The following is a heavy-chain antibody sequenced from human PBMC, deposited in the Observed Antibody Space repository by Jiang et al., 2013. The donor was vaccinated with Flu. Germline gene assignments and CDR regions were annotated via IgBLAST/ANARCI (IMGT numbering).Heavy chain of an antibody. CDR3: ARGVGGYNYGYILY. CDR1: GGTFSSYA. Sequence: KPGSSVKVSCKASGGTFSSYAFSWVRQAPGQGLEWMGGIIPIFGTSNYAQKFQGRVTITADESADESTSTAYMELTGLRSEDTAVYYCARGVGGYNYGYILYWGRGTLVTVSS. CDR2: IIPIFGTS. D-gene: IGHD5-18*01. V-gene: IGHV1-69*01. J-gene: IGHJ4*02.